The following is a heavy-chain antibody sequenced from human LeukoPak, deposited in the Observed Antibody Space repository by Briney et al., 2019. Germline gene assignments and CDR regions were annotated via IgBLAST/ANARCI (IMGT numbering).Heavy chain of an antibody. Sequence: GGSLRLYCAASGSTFSSYEMNWVRQAPGKGLEWVSYNSSSGSTIYYADSVKGRFTISRDNAKNSLYLQMSSLRAEDTAVYYCTRVEETATTAAIIRKYSYYYYYMDVWGKGNTVTVSS. CDR1: GSTFSSYE. CDR2: NSSSGSTI. J-gene: IGHJ6*03. D-gene: IGHD4-11*01. CDR3: TRVEETATTAAIIRKYSYYYYYMDV. V-gene: IGHV3-48*03.